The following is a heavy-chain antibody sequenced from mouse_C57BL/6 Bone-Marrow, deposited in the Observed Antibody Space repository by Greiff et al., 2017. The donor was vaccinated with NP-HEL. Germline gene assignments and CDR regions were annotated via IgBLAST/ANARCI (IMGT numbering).Heavy chain of an antibody. D-gene: IGHD1-1*01. CDR3: AISFITTVVAPIYWYFDV. V-gene: IGHV1-74*01. Sequence: VQLQHPGAELVKPGASVKVSCKASGYTFTSYWMHWVKQRPGQGLEWIGRIHPSDSDTNSNQKFKGKATLTVDKSSSTAYMQLSSLTSDDSAVYYCAISFITTVVAPIYWYFDVWGTGTTVTVSS. CDR2: IHPSDSDT. CDR1: GYTFTSYW. J-gene: IGHJ1*03.